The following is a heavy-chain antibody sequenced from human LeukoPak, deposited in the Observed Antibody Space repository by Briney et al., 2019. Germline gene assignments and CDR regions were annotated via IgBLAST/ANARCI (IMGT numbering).Heavy chain of an antibody. CDR2: ISSSSSYI. D-gene: IGHD6-6*01. J-gene: IGHJ4*02. V-gene: IGHV3-21*01. CDR1: GFTLSSYS. Sequence: PGGSLRLSCAASGFTLSSYSMNWVRQAPGKGLEWVSSISSSSSYIYYADSVKGRFTISRDNAKNSLYLQMNSLRAEDTAVYYCARKVGSSGYFDYWGQGTLVTVSS. CDR3: ARKVGSSGYFDY.